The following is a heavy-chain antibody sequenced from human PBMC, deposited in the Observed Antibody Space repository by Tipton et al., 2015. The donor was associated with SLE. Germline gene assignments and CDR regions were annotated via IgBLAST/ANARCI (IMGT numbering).Heavy chain of an antibody. Sequence: TLSLTCAVSGDSIITSIWWSWVRQPPGKGLEWIGYIYYSGSTNYNPSLKSRVTISVDTSKNQFSLKLSSVTAADTAVYYCASRDVITVRGAFDYWGQGTLVTVSS. V-gene: IGHV4-4*02. J-gene: IGHJ4*02. CDR1: GDSIITSIW. D-gene: IGHD3-10*01. CDR2: IYYSGST. CDR3: ASRDVITVRGAFDY.